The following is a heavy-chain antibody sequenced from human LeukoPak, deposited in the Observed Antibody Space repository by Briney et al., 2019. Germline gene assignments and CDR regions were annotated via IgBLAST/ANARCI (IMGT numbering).Heavy chain of an antibody. CDR3: ARDPQYRSGCYDAWFAP. V-gene: IGHV3-48*03. D-gene: IGHD6-19*01. J-gene: IGHJ5*02. CDR2: ITSSGSAV. Sequence: PGGSLRLSCAASGFTFSSYEMNWVRQAPGPGLEWVSYITSSGSAVYYADSVKGRFTISSDNAKNSLYLQMNSLRAEATAAYYYARDPQYRSGCYDAWFAPWGQGTLVTVSS. CDR1: GFTFSSYE.